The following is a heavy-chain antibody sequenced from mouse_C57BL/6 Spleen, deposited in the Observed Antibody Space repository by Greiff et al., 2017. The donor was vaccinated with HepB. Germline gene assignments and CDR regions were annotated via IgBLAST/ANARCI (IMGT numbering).Heavy chain of an antibody. CDR2: MGPGSGST. CDR1: GYTFTDYY. Sequence: QVQLQQSGAELVKPGASVKISCKASGYTFTDYYINWVKQRPGQGLEWIGKMGPGSGSTYYNEKFKGKATLTADKSSSTAYMQLSSLTSEDSAVYFCARWNDGYYVSFDSGGKGTTLSVSA. CDR3: ARWNDGYYVSFDS. D-gene: IGHD2-3*01. J-gene: IGHJ2*01. V-gene: IGHV1-77*01.